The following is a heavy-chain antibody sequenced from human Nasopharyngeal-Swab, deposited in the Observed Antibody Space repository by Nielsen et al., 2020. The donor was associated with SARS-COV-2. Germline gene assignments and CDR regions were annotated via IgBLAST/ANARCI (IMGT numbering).Heavy chain of an antibody. Sequence: SETLSLTCAVYGGSFSGYYWSWIRKPPGKGLEWIGEINHSGSTNYNPSLKSRVTISVDTSKNQFSLKLSSVTAADTAVYYCARGSPPGVVPAALGVIFYYYYYMDVWGKGTTVTVSS. J-gene: IGHJ6*03. D-gene: IGHD2-2*01. CDR2: INHSGST. CDR3: ARGSPPGVVPAALGVIFYYYYYMDV. CDR1: GGSFSGYY. V-gene: IGHV4-34*01.